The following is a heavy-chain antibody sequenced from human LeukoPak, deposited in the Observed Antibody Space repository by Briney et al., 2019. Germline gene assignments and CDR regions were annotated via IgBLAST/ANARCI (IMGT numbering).Heavy chain of an antibody. V-gene: IGHV3-21*01. J-gene: IGHJ6*02. Sequence: GGSLRLSCAASGFTFSSYGMHWVRQAPGKGLEWVSSISSSSSYIYYADSVKGRFTISRDNAKNSLYLQMNSPRAEDTAVYYCAKAQIVATSAHGMDVWGQGTTVTVSS. CDR3: AKAQIVATSAHGMDV. CDR2: ISSSSSYI. D-gene: IGHD5-12*01. CDR1: GFTFSSYG.